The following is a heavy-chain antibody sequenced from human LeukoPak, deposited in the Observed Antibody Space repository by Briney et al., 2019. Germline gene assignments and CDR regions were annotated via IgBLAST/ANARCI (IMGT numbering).Heavy chain of an antibody. V-gene: IGHV3-74*01. Sequence: GGSLRLSCAASGFTFSNYWMHWVRQAPGKGLVWVSRINSDGGSTSYADSVKGRFTISRDNAKNTLYLQMNSLRAEDTAVYYCAKGGSTPIDYWGQGTLVTVSS. D-gene: IGHD3-16*01. CDR3: AKGGSTPIDY. CDR2: INSDGGST. CDR1: GFTFSNYW. J-gene: IGHJ4*02.